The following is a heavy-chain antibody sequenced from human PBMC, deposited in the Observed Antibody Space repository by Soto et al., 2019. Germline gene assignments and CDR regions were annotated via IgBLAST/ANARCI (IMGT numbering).Heavy chain of an antibody. V-gene: IGHV3-7*03. CDR3: ASVPGSPGYHGLDV. D-gene: IGHD6-19*01. CDR1: VLTFSKYW. CDR2: IKHDGSEK. J-gene: IGHJ6*02. Sequence: GSLRLSCAASVLTFSKYWMTWVREAPGKGLEWVATIKHDGSEKSNLDSVEGRFTISRDNAKNSLSLQMNSLRVEDTAVYFCASVPGSPGYHGLDVWGQGTTVTVSS.